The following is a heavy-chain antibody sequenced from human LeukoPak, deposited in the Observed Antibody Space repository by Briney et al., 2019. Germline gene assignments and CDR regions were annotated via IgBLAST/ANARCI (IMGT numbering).Heavy chain of an antibody. CDR3: ARQSYYYDSSGHYVYYFDY. Sequence: GGSLRLSCAASGFTFSDYYMSWLRQAPGKGLEWVSYISSSGSTIYYADSVKGRFTISRDNAKNSLYLQMNSLRAEDTAVYYCARQSYYYDSSGHYVYYFDYWGQGTLVTVSS. V-gene: IGHV3-11*01. CDR2: ISSSGSTI. J-gene: IGHJ4*02. D-gene: IGHD3-22*01. CDR1: GFTFSDYY.